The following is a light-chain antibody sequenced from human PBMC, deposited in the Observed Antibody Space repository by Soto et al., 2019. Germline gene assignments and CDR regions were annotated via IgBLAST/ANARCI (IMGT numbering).Light chain of an antibody. CDR1: RSVKNY. J-gene: IGKJ4*01. CDR3: QQRFDWSNT. Sequence: EIVLTQSPATLSLSPGERATLSCRAGRSVKNYLAWYQQKPGQAPRLLIHDASNRATGITVRFSGSGSGTDFTLTISSLEPEDFAVYYCQQRFDWSNTFGGGTKVEIK. CDR2: DAS. V-gene: IGKV3-11*01.